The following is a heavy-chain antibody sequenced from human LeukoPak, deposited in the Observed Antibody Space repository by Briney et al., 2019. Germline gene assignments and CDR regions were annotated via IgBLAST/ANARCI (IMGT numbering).Heavy chain of an antibody. V-gene: IGHV1-69*13. CDR2: IIPIFGTA. Sequence: ASVKVSCKASGGTFSSYAISWVRQAPGRGLEWMGGIIPIFGTANYAQKFQGRVTITADESTSTAYMELSSLRSEDTAVYYCARGGYSGYDPPYFDYWGQGTLVTVSS. J-gene: IGHJ4*02. D-gene: IGHD5-12*01. CDR3: ARGGYSGYDPPYFDY. CDR1: GGTFSSYA.